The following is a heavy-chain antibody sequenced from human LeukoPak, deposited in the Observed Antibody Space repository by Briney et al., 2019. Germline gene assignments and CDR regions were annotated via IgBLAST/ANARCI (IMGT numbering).Heavy chain of an antibody. V-gene: IGHV1-8*01. CDR3: ARDAGDGSYFNWFDP. CDR1: GYTFTSHD. Sequence: GASVKVSCKASGYTFTSHDINWVRQATGQGLEWMGWMNPNSGNTGYAQKFQGRVTMTRDTSINTAYMELHSLRSEDTAVYYCARDAGDGSYFNWFDPWGQGTLVTVSS. D-gene: IGHD1-26*01. J-gene: IGHJ5*02. CDR2: MNPNSGNT.